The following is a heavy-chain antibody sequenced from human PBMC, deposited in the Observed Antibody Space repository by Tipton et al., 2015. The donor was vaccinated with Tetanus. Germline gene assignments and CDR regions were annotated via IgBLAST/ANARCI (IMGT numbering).Heavy chain of an antibody. CDR2: IYFTGTT. J-gene: IGHJ4*02. D-gene: IGHD3-22*01. CDR3: ARDSYYSSRWSFADY. V-gene: IGHV4-31*03. CDR1: GDSISSGDFY. Sequence: TLSLTCTVSGDSISSGDFYWSWIRQHPGKGLEWIGYIYFTGTTYYNPSLESRLTISIDTSKNQFSLELTSVTAADTAVYYCARDSYYSSRWSFADYWGRGTLVTVSS.